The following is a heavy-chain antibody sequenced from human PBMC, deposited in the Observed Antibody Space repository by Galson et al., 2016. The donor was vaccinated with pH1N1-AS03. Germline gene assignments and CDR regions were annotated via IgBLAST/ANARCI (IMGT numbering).Heavy chain of an antibody. D-gene: IGHD3-9*01. CDR1: GGSINSSSYY. CDR3: ARIRPHYDFLTGYYMGKNWFDP. V-gene: IGHV4-39*07. J-gene: IGHJ5*02. Sequence: SETLSLTCTVSGGSINSSSYYWGWIRQPPGKGLEWIGNIFYGGNTYYNPSLKSRVTISVDTSKNQFSLKLSSVTAADTAMYNCARIRPHYDFLTGYYMGKNWFDPWGQGTLVTVSS. CDR2: IFYGGNT.